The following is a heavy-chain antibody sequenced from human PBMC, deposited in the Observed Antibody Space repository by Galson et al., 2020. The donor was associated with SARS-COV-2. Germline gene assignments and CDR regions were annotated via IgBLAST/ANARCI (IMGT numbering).Heavy chain of an antibody. J-gene: IGHJ4*02. CDR2: IYYSGST. CDR3: ARGYSSSWPDY. D-gene: IGHD6-13*01. Sequence: SQTLSLTCTVSGGSISSGGYYWSWIRQHPGKGLEWIGYIYYSGSTYYNPSLKSLVTISVDTSKNQFSLKLSSVTAADTAVYYCARGYSSSWPDYWGQGTLVTVSS. V-gene: IGHV4-31*01. CDR1: GGSISSGGYY.